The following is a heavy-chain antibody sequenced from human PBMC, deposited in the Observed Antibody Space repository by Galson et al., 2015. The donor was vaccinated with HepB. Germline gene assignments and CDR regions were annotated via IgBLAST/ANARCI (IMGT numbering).Heavy chain of an antibody. CDR1: GYTFTTYN. Sequence: SVKVSCKATGYTFTTYNIQWVRQAPGQGFEWMGRISPSDGAVHYAQEFQGRVTMTRDTSTSTVYMDLSSLASEDTAVYYCAREKFFTYYFDYWGQGTLVTVSS. CDR3: AREKFFTYYFDY. D-gene: IGHD3-3*01. CDR2: ISPSDGAV. V-gene: IGHV1-46*01. J-gene: IGHJ4*02.